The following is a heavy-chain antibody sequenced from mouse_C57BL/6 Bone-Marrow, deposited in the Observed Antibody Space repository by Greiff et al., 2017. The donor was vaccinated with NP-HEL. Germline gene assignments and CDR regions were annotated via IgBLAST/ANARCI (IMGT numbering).Heavy chain of an antibody. CDR1: GYTFTDYN. CDR3: ACYWYFDV. Sequence: VQLKESGPELVKPGASVKMSCKASGYTFTDYNMHWVKQSHGKSLEWIGYINPNNGGTSYNQKFKGKATLTVNKSSSTAYMELRSLTSEDSAVYYCACYWYFDVWGTGTTVTVSS. CDR2: INPNNGGT. J-gene: IGHJ1*03. V-gene: IGHV1-22*01.